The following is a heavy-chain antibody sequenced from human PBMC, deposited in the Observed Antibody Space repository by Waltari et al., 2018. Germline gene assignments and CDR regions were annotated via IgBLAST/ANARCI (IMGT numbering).Heavy chain of an antibody. J-gene: IGHJ3*02. V-gene: IGHV1-69*04. D-gene: IGHD1-1*01. CDR3: ARDEGQLERRDGAFDI. Sequence: QVQLVQSGAGVGKPGSSAKVSCKASGGTFNPYPLRWVRQAPGQGLEWMGRTIPILGMANYAQKFQGRVTITADKSTSTAYMELSSLRSEDTAIYYCARDEGQLERRDGAFDIWGQGTMVTVSS. CDR1: GGTFNPYP. CDR2: TIPILGMA.